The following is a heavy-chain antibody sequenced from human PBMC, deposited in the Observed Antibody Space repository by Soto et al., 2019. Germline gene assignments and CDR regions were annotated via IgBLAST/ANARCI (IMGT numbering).Heavy chain of an antibody. Sequence: EVQLVESGGGLVQPGGSLRLSCAASGFTVSGNYMSWVRQAPGQGLEWVSVIYGAGSTYYIDSVNGRFTISRDNSKNTLYLQMNSLRAEDTAVYYCASDIFKTGATGVFDIWGQGTRVTVSS. J-gene: IGHJ3*02. V-gene: IGHV3-66*01. CDR3: ASDIFKTGATGVFDI. CDR2: IYGAGST. CDR1: GFTVSGNY. D-gene: IGHD1-1*01.